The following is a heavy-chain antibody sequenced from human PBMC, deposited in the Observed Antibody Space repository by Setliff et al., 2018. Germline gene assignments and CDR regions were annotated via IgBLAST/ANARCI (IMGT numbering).Heavy chain of an antibody. V-gene: IGHV4-39*07. D-gene: IGHD3-16*01. CDR1: GGSVSSTSHY. CDR2: VYYSGYT. CDR3: ARDYQGGWFAP. J-gene: IGHJ5*02. Sequence: SETLSLTCTVSGGSVSSTSHYWGWIRQAPGKGMEWIGSVYYSGYTYSKPSLRSRVTMSVDSSKKQLSLKLTAVTAADTAVYYCARDYQGGWFAPWGQGIMVTVSS.